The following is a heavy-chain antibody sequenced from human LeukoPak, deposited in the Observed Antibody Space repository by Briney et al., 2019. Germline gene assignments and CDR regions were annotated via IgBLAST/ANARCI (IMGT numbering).Heavy chain of an antibody. D-gene: IGHD1-26*01. CDR2: ISSSSSYI. CDR1: GFTFSSYS. Sequence: GGSLRLSCAASGFTFSSYSMTWVRQAPGKGLEWVSSISSSSSYIYYADSVKGRFTISRDNAKNSLYLQMNSLRAEDTAVYYCARDFGVVGEEGSDYWGQGTLVTVSS. CDR3: ARDFGVVGEEGSDY. V-gene: IGHV3-21*01. J-gene: IGHJ4*02.